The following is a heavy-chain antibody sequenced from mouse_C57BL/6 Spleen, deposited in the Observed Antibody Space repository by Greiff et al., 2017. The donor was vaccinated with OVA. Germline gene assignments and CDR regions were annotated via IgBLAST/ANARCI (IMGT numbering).Heavy chain of an antibody. J-gene: IGHJ4*01. CDR1: GFTFSSYT. Sequence: DVKLVESGGGLVKPGGSLKLSCAASGFTFSSYTMSWVRQTPEKRLEWVATISGGGGNTYYPDSVKGRFTISRDNAKNTLYLQMSSLRSEDTALYYCARQPFYGSSPTYAMDYWGQGTSVTVSS. D-gene: IGHD1-1*01. CDR2: ISGGGGNT. CDR3: ARQPFYGSSPTYAMDY. V-gene: IGHV5-9*01.